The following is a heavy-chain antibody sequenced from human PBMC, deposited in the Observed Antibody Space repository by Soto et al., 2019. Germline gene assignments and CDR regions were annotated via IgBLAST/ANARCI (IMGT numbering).Heavy chain of an antibody. CDR1: GGSIISYY. J-gene: IGHJ3*02. CDR3: ARDLTGYCSGGSCYPGAGAFDI. CDR2: IYYSGST. V-gene: IGHV4-59*01. Sequence: SETLSLTCTVSGGSIISYYWSWILQPPWKGLEWIGYIYYSGSTNYNPSLKSRVTISVDTSKNQFSLKLSSVTAADTAVYYCARDLTGYCSGGSCYPGAGAFDIWGHGTMVTVSS. D-gene: IGHD2-15*01.